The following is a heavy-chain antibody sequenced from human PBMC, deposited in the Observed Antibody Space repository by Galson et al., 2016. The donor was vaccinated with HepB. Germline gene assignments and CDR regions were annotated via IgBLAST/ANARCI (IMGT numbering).Heavy chain of an antibody. Sequence: SVKVSCKASGYTFTSYAVHWVRQAPGQRLEWMGWINAGNGNTKYSQKFQGRVTITRDTSASTAYMELSSLRSEDTAVYYCATSGGTYHYYGMDVWGQGTTVTVSS. CDR1: GYTFTSYA. D-gene: IGHD3-16*01. CDR2: INAGNGNT. V-gene: IGHV1-3*01. CDR3: ATSGGTYHYYGMDV. J-gene: IGHJ6*02.